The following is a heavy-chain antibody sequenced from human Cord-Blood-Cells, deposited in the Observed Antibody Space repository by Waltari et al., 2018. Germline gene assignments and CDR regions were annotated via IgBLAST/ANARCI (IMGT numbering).Heavy chain of an antibody. CDR2: ISPILGIA. CDR3: ARPYSISKDLDY. CDR1: GGPFSSCA. Sequence: QVELVQSGAGGKKPGTSGKVSCKASGGPFSSCAISWVRQAPGQGVEGVGRISPILGIANYAQAFKGRVTITADKSTSTADMERSSLSSEDTAVYCCARPYSISKDLDYWGQGTLVTVGS. V-gene: IGHV1-69*09. D-gene: IGHD4-4*01. J-gene: IGHJ4*02.